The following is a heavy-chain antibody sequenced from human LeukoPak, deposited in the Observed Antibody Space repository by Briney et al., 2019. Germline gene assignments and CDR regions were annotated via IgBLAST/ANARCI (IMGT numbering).Heavy chain of an antibody. CDR1: GGSMSSGCSA. V-gene: IGHV4-30-2*01. D-gene: IGHD3-10*01. CDR3: ARSLWFGSNWFDP. J-gene: IGHJ5*02. CDR2: IYHSGST. Sequence: SQTRSLTCAVSGGSMSSGCSAWSWIRQPPWKGLEWIGYIYHSGSTYYNPYLKRRITISVDTSQHQFSLKLRSVTTADTAVYYCARSLWFGSNWFDPWGQGTLVTVSS.